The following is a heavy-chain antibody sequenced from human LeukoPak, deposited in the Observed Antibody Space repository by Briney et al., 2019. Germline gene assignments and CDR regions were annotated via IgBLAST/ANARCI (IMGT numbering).Heavy chain of an antibody. CDR1: GYSFTRYW. CDR2: IYPGDSDT. D-gene: IGHD6-19*01. J-gene: IGHJ4*02. Sequence: GESLKISCKGSGYSFTRYWIGWVRQMPGKGLEWMGIIYPGDSDTRYSPSFQGQVTISADKSISTAYLQWSSLKASDTAMYYCALVSGWLVRYFDYWGQGTLVTVSS. V-gene: IGHV5-51*01. CDR3: ALVSGWLVRYFDY.